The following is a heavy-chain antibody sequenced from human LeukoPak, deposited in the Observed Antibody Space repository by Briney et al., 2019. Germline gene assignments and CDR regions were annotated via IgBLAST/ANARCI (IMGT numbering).Heavy chain of an antibody. CDR1: GYTLTSYD. CDR2: MNPNRGNT. CDR3: ARGRPRITILNYYYYYMDV. V-gene: IGHV1-8*01. D-gene: IGHD3-3*01. J-gene: IGHJ6*03. Sequence: ASVKVSCKASGYTLTSYDINWVRQATGQGLEWMGWMNPNRGNTGYAQKFQGRVTMTRNTSISTAYMELSSLRSEDTAVYYCARGRPRITILNYYYYYMDVWGKGTTVTVSS.